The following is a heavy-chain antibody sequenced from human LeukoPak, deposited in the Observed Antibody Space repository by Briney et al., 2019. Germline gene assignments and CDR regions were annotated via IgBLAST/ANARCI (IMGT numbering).Heavy chain of an antibody. V-gene: IGHV3-23*01. CDR3: AKVAGYSYGYTDY. Sequence: GGSLRLSCTASEFTFSSFAMGWVRQAPGKGLEWVSAISGSAATTFYADSVRGRFTVSRDNSKNTLYLQMNSLRAEDTAVYYCAKVAGYSYGYTDYWGQGTLVTVSS. CDR2: ISGSAATT. D-gene: IGHD5-18*01. CDR1: EFTFSSFA. J-gene: IGHJ4*02.